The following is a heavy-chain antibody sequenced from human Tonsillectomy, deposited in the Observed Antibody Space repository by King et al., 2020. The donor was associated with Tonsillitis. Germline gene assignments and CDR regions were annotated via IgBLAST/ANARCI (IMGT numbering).Heavy chain of an antibody. Sequence: VQLVESGGGLVKPGGSLILSCAVSGFAFSSYEMSWVRQAAGKGLEWVSSIRSSVTSIYYADSVRGRFTMARDNALDSLFLQMNSLRDDDTAVYYCARRGWGASDAFDIWGQGTMVTVSS. V-gene: IGHV3-21*01. D-gene: IGHD3-16*01. CDR3: ARRGWGASDAFDI. CDR2: IRSSVTSI. CDR1: GFAFSSYE. J-gene: IGHJ3*02.